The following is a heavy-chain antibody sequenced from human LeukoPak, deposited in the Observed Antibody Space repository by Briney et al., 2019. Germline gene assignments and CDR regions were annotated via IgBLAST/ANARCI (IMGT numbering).Heavy chain of an antibody. CDR1: GGSVSSGSYC. Sequence: PSETLSLTCTVSGGSVSSGSYCWSWIRQPPGKGLEWIGYIYYSGSTNYNPSLKSRVTISVDTSKNQFSLKLSSVTAADTAVYYCARADRYQRSGGSCSAWFDPWGQGTLVTVSS. V-gene: IGHV4-61*01. J-gene: IGHJ5*02. D-gene: IGHD2-15*01. CDR2: IYYSGST. CDR3: ARADRYQRSGGSCSAWFDP.